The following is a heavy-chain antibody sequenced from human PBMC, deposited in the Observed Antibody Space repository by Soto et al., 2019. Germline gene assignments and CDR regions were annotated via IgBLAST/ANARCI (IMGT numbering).Heavy chain of an antibody. Sequence: SETLSLTCTVSGGSISSGDYYWSWIRQPPGKGLEWIGYIYYSGSTYYNPSLKSRVTISVDTSKNQFSLKLSSVTAADTAVYYCARRINMVRGVITYFDYRGQGTLVTVS. D-gene: IGHD3-10*01. V-gene: IGHV4-30-4*01. CDR2: IYYSGST. CDR1: GGSISSGDYY. J-gene: IGHJ4*02. CDR3: ARRINMVRGVITYFDY.